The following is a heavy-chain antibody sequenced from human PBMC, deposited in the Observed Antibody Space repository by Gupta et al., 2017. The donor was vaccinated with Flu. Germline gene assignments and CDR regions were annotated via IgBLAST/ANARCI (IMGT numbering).Heavy chain of an antibody. CDR1: GSAVNTSTHY. CDR2: VYHSGTT. J-gene: IGHJ3*02. V-gene: IGHV4-39*02. D-gene: IGHD2-2*01. CDR3: IGFCSSTSCPRNTFDI. Sequence: QVQLQESGPGLVKPSETLSLTCNVSGSAVNTSTHYWGYVRQPPGKGLEWSGSVYHSGTTYYNPSLKSRVTISLDMSNNHFSLRLSSVTAADTAVYFCIGFCSSTSCPRNTFDIWGHGTMVTVSS.